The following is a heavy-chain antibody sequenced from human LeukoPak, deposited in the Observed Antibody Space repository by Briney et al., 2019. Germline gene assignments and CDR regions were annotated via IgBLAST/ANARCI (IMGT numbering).Heavy chain of an antibody. V-gene: IGHV3-74*01. CDR2: INSDGSSR. J-gene: IGHJ4*02. CDR3: ARNYCSSTSCFPDY. Sequence: QPGGSLRLSCAASGFTFSNYWMSWVRQAPGKGLVWVSRINSDGSSRHYADSVKGRFTISRDNAKNTLHLQMTSLRAEDTAVYYCARNYCSSTSCFPDYWGQGTLVTVSS. D-gene: IGHD2-2*01. CDR1: GFTFSNYW.